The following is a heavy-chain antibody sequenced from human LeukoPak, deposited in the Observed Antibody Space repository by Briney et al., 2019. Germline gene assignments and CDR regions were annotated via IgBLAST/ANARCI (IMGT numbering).Heavy chain of an antibody. V-gene: IGHV1-2*02. CDR3: ARDTAYYYDRGDDAFDI. CDR1: GYTFTGYY. Sequence: ASVKVSCKASGYTFTGYYTHWVRQAPGQGLEWMGWINPNSGGTNYAQKLQGRVTMTTDTSTSTAYMELRSLRSDDTAVYYCARDTAYYYDRGDDAFDIWGQGTMVTVSS. D-gene: IGHD3-22*01. J-gene: IGHJ3*02. CDR2: INPNSGGT.